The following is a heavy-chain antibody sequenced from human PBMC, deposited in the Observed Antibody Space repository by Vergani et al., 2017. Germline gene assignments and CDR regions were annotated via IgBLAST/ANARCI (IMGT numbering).Heavy chain of an antibody. Sequence: QVQLVESGGGVVQPGRSLRLSCAASGFTFSSYAMHWVRQAPGKGLEWVAVISYDGSNKYYADSVKGRFTISRDNSKNTLYLQMNSLRAEDTAVYYCARDNQITYYGDYEGSWFDPWGQGTLVTVSS. D-gene: IGHD4-17*01. V-gene: IGHV3-30*04. CDR1: GFTFSSYA. CDR3: ARDNQITYYGDYEGSWFDP. CDR2: ISYDGSNK. J-gene: IGHJ5*02.